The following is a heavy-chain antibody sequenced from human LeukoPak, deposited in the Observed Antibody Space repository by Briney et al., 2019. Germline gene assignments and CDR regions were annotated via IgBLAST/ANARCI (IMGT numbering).Heavy chain of an antibody. D-gene: IGHD2-2*01. CDR2: IKSKTDGGTT. Sequence: GGSLRLSCAASGFTFSNAWMNWVRQAPGKGLEWVGRIKSKTDGGTTDYAAPVKGRFTISRDDSKNTLYLQMDSLRAEDTALYYCARARGSYCGSTSCYFDHWGQGTLVTVSS. CDR1: GFTFSNAW. V-gene: IGHV3-15*07. CDR3: ARARGSYCGSTSCYFDH. J-gene: IGHJ4*02.